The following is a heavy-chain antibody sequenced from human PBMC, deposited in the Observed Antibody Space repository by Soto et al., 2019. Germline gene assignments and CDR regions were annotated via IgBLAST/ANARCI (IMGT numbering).Heavy chain of an antibody. CDR1: GFTFDDYA. Sequence: EVQLVQSGGGLVRPGRSLRLSCTASGFTFDDYAMHWVQQAPGRGLEWVSGITWNSGNIAYADSVKGRFTIARDDDNNSLYLQMNSLRPEDTALYYCVKDSYADFHRVLSTAEYFFDYWGHGTLLTVSS. D-gene: IGHD2-2*01. CDR2: ITWNSGNI. V-gene: IGHV3-9*01. J-gene: IGHJ4*01. CDR3: VKDSYADFHRVLSTAEYFFDY.